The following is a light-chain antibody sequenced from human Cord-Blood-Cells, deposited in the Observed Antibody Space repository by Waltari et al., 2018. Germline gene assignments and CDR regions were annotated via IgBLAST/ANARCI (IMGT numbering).Light chain of an antibody. Sequence: EIVLTQSPATLSLSPGERATLPCRASQSVSSYLAWYQQKPGQAPRLLIYDASNRATGIPARFSGSGSGTDCTLTISSLEPEDFAVYYCQQRSNWPRSFGQGTKLEIK. J-gene: IGKJ2*03. CDR1: QSVSSY. CDR3: QQRSNWPRS. CDR2: DAS. V-gene: IGKV3-11*01.